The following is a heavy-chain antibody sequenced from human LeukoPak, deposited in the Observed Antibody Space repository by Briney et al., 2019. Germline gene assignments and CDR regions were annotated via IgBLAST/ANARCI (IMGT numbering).Heavy chain of an antibody. CDR3: AKGAAAGLVDWFDP. V-gene: IGHV3-23*01. CDR2: ITGRGDET. Sequence: GGSLRLSCAASGFIFSNYALMWVRQAPGKGLEWVSSITGRGDETFYAGSMKGRFSLSRDNSKNMLYLQMYSLGAEDTAIYYCAKGAAAGLVDWFDPWGQGTLVTVSS. CDR1: GFIFSNYA. D-gene: IGHD6-13*01. J-gene: IGHJ5*02.